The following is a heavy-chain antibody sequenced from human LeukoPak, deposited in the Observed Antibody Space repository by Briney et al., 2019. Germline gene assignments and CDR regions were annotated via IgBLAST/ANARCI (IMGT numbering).Heavy chain of an antibody. CDR2: IYYSGST. CDR3: AGNYYGSGSYYSEDRY. D-gene: IGHD3-10*01. V-gene: IGHV4-38-2*02. CDR1: AYSISSGYY. Sequence: SETLSLTCTVSAYSISSGYYWGWIRQPPGKGLEWIGYIYYSGSTNYNPSLKSRVTISVDTSKNQFSLKLSSVTAADTAVYYCAGNYYGSGSYYSEDRYWGQGTLVTVSS. J-gene: IGHJ4*02.